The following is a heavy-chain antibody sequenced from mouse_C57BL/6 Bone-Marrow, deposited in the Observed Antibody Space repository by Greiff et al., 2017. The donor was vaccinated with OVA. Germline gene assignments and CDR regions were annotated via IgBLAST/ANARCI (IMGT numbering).Heavy chain of an antibody. J-gene: IGHJ4*01. CDR2: ISDGGSYT. D-gene: IGHD4-1*01. Sequence: EVQGVESGGGLVKPGGSLKLSCAASGFTFSSYAMSWVRQTPEKRLEWVATISDGGSYTYYPDNVKGRFTISRDNAKNNLYLQMSHLKSEDTAMYYCARDITGYYAMDYWGQGTSVTVSS. V-gene: IGHV5-4*01. CDR3: ARDITGYYAMDY. CDR1: GFTFSSYA.